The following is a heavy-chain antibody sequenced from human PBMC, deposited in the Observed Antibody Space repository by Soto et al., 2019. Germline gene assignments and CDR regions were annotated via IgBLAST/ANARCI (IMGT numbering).Heavy chain of an antibody. V-gene: IGHV3-7*03. Sequence: GGSLRLSCAASGFTFSSYWMSWVRRAPGKGLEWVANIKQDGSEKYYVDSVKGRFTISRDNAKNSLYLQMNSLRAEDTAVYYCASPHPGYGDYNYYYYGMDVWGQGTTVTVSS. CDR3: ASPHPGYGDYNYYYYGMDV. J-gene: IGHJ6*02. CDR1: GFTFSSYW. D-gene: IGHD4-17*01. CDR2: IKQDGSEK.